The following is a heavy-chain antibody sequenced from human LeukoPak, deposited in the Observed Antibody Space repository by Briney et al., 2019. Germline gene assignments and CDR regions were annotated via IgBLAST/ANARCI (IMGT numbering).Heavy chain of an antibody. Sequence: PSETLSLTCTVSGGAISSYYWSWIRQPPGKGLEWIGYIYYSGSTYYNPSLKSRVTISVDMSKNQFSLKLSSVTAADTAVYYCARDRGYYDISGYYSPRAFDIWGQGTMVTVSS. V-gene: IGHV4-59*01. J-gene: IGHJ3*02. CDR2: IYYSGST. D-gene: IGHD3-22*01. CDR1: GGAISSYY. CDR3: ARDRGYYDISGYYSPRAFDI.